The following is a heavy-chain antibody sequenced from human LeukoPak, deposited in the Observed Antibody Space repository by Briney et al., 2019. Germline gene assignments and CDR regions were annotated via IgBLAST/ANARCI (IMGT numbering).Heavy chain of an antibody. J-gene: IGHJ4*02. CDR2: IHYSGST. D-gene: IGHD2-2*01. CDR3: AAQPDY. CDR1: GASISSFY. Sequence: PSETLSLTCTVSGASISSFYWSWIRQPPGKGLEWIGYIHYSGSTKYNSSLKSRVTISVDTSKNQFSLNLTSVTAADTAVYYCAAQPDYWGQGTMVTVSS. V-gene: IGHV4-59*01.